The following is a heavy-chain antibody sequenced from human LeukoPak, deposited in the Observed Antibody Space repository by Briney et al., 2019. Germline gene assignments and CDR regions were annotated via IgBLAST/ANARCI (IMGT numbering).Heavy chain of an antibody. CDR2: ISSSSAYI. J-gene: IGHJ4*03. CDR1: GFTFNTYS. V-gene: IGHV3-21*01. D-gene: IGHD2-15*01. Sequence: GGSLTLSCAASGFTFNTYSMNWVRQAPGKGLEWVSSISSSSAYIYYADSVKGRFTISRDNAKNSLYLQMNSLRAEDTAVYYCASDQPSVGIYCSGGSCYSGYFDYWGRGTLVTVSS. CDR3: ASDQPSVGIYCSGGSCYSGYFDY.